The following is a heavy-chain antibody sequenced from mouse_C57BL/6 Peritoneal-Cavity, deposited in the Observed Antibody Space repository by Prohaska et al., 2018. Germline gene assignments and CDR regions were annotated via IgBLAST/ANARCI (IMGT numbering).Heavy chain of an antibody. CDR1: GYTFTDHT. Sequence: QVQLQQSDAELVKPGASVKISCKVSGYTFTDHTIHWMKQRPEQGLEWIGYIYPRDGSTKYNEKFKGKATLTADKSSITAYMQLNRFTSDDSAVYFCARYYSNRDYFDYWGQGTTLTVSS. V-gene: IGHV1-78*01. CDR3: ARYYSNRDYFDY. CDR2: IYPRDGST. D-gene: IGHD2-5*01. J-gene: IGHJ2*01.